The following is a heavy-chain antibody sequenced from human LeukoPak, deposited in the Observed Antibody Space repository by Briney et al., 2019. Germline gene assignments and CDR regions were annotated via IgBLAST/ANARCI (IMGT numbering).Heavy chain of an antibody. Sequence: PSETLSLTCTVSGGSISSSSYYWGWIRQPPGKGLEWIGSIYYSGSTYYNPSLKSRVTISVDTSKNQFSLKLSSVTAADTAVYYCASEKDYVGTYYFDYWGQGTLVTVSS. CDR1: GGSISSSSYY. CDR3: ASEKDYVGTYYFDY. J-gene: IGHJ4*02. V-gene: IGHV4-39*07. CDR2: IYYSGST. D-gene: IGHD4-23*01.